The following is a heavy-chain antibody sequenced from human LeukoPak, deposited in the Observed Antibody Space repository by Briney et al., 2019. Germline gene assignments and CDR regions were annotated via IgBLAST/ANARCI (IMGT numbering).Heavy chain of an antibody. CDR2: ISWNSGSI. CDR3: AKDMGGTFDY. V-gene: IGHV3-9*01. CDR1: GFTFDDYA. J-gene: IGHJ4*02. D-gene: IGHD3-16*01. Sequence: GGSLRLSCAASGFTFDDYAMHWVRQAPGKGLEWVSGISWNSGSIGYADSVKGRFTISRDNAKNSLYLQMNSLRAEDTALYYCAKDMGGTFDYRGQGTLVTVSS.